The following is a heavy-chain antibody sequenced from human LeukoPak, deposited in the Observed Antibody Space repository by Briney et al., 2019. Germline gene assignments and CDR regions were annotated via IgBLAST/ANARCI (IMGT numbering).Heavy chain of an antibody. CDR3: VRRQWELQYFDL. CDR2: IYYSRTT. D-gene: IGHD1-26*01. CDR1: GGFISSYY. Sequence: PSETLSLTCTVSGGFISSYYWSWIRQPPGKELEWIGYIYYSRTTEYNPSLKSRVTISADTSKNQFSLKLNSVTAADTAVYYCVRRQWELQYFDLWGRGTLVAVSS. V-gene: IGHV4-59*01. J-gene: IGHJ2*01.